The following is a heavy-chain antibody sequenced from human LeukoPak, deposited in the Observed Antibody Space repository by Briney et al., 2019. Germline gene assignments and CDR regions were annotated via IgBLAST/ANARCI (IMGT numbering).Heavy chain of an antibody. CDR1: GFNFGDYA. CDR3: ARPNGYSSSWYWFDP. J-gene: IGHJ5*02. V-gene: IGHV3-49*05. D-gene: IGHD6-13*01. CDR2: IRSKAYGGTT. Sequence: KAGGSLRLSCTAYGFNFGDYAMSWFRQAPGKGLEWVGIIRSKAYGGTTEYAASVKGRFTISRDDSKSIAYLQMNSLKTEDTAVYYCARPNGYSSSWYWFDPWGQGTLVTVSS.